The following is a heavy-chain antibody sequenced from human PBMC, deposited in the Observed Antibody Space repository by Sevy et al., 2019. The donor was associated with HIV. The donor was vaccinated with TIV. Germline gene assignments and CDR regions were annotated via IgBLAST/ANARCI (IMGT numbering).Heavy chain of an antibody. CDR2: ISSSSSTI. V-gene: IGHV3-48*02. J-gene: IGHJ4*02. D-gene: IGHD3-22*01. CDR3: ARVGSGYDSSGYYSGPHYFDY. Sequence: GGSLRLSCAASGFTFSSYSMNWVRQAPGKGLEWVSYISSSSSTIYYADSVKGRFTISRDNAKNSLYLQMNSLRDEDTAVYYCARVGSGYDSSGYYSGPHYFDYWGQGTLVTVSS. CDR1: GFTFSSYS.